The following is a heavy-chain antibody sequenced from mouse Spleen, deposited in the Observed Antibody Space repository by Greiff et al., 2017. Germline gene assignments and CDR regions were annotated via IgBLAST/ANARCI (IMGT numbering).Heavy chain of an antibody. CDR2: IWTGGGT. Sequence: VRLQQSDPGRVAPSQTLSIPCPASGFPLTGYALTGVAQPPGKGLGWLGVIWTGGGTNYNSALKSRLSISKDNSKSQVFLKMNRLQTDDTARYYCARGRGFGLWYFDVWGAGTTVTVSS. CDR3: ARGRGFGLWYFDV. V-gene: IGHV2-9-1*01. CDR1: GFPLTGYA. J-gene: IGHJ1*01.